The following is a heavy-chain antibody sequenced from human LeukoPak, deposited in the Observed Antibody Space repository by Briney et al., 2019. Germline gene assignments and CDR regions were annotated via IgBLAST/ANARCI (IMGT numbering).Heavy chain of an antibody. CDR1: GFTFNNAW. Sequence: PGGSLRLSCAAPGFTFNNAWMNWVRQAPGKGLEWVGRIKSKSDGGTTDYAAPAKGRFAISRDDSKSTLFLQMNSLRSEDTAVYYCTTSSGYDYLYGYWGQGTLVTVSS. J-gene: IGHJ4*02. CDR3: TTSSGYDYLYGY. D-gene: IGHD5-12*01. CDR2: IKSKSDGGTT. V-gene: IGHV3-15*01.